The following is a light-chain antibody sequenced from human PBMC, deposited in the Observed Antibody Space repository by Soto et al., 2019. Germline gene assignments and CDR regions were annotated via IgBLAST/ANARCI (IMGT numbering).Light chain of an antibody. V-gene: IGKV1-27*01. CDR2: GAY. CDR1: QYIADY. J-gene: IGKJ1*01. Sequence: DIQMTQSPSSLSASVGDRVSITCRASQYIADYVAWYQQKPGTPPKLLIFGAYILQSGVPSRFSGTGSGTEFILTISSLQPEDVATYYCQKYSKAPWTFGQGTKV. CDR3: QKYSKAPWT.